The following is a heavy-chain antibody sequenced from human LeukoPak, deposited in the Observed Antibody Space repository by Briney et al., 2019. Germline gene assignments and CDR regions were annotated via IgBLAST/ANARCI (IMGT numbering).Heavy chain of an antibody. Sequence: GGSLRLSCAVSGFTFDDYGMSWVRQVPGKGLEWVSNINWNGGSTRYADSVRGRFTISRDNAKNAVYLQMNSLRAEDTALYYCARGHYDILTGLIDYWGQGTLVTVSS. V-gene: IGHV3-20*04. J-gene: IGHJ4*02. CDR1: GFTFDDYG. CDR3: ARGHYDILTGLIDY. D-gene: IGHD3-9*01. CDR2: INWNGGST.